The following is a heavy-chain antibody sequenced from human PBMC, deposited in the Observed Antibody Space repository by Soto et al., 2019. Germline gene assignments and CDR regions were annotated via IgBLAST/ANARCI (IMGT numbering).Heavy chain of an antibody. V-gene: IGHV3-30*18. Sequence: QVQLVESGGGVVQPGRSLRLSCAASGFTFSSYGMHWVRQAPGKGLEWVAVISYDGSNKYYADSVKGRFTISRDNSKNTLYLQMNSLRAEDTAVYYCAKEASSGYSYDAFDIWGQETMVTVSS. CDR2: ISYDGSNK. J-gene: IGHJ3*02. D-gene: IGHD3-22*01. CDR1: GFTFSSYG. CDR3: AKEASSGYSYDAFDI.